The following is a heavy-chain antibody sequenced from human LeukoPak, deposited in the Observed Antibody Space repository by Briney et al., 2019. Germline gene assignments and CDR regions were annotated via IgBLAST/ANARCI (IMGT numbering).Heavy chain of an antibody. D-gene: IGHD5-18*01. J-gene: IGHJ4*02. V-gene: IGHV4-59*12. Sequence: KPSETLSLTCTVSGGSISSYYWSWIRQPPGKGLEWIGYIYYSGTTNYNPSLKSRVTMSVDTSKNQFSLKLSSVTAADTAVYYCARGTYSSGPYFDCWGQGTLVTVAS. CDR1: GGSISSYY. CDR2: IYYSGTT. CDR3: ARGTYSSGPYFDC.